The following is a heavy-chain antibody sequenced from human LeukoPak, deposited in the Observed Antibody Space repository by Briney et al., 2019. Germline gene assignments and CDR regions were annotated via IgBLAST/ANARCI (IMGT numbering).Heavy chain of an antibody. CDR3: ARVRSPPEDNSNYRPIDY. J-gene: IGHJ4*02. CDR2: MNQDETET. D-gene: IGHD1-1*01. CDR1: GFSFSNYW. Sequence: GGSLRLSCTVSGFSFSNYWTSWVRQAPGKGLEWMANMNQDETETNYVDSVKGRFIISRDNAKNSLFLRMNSLRVEDTAMYYCARVRSPPEDNSNYRPIDYWGQGILVTVSS. V-gene: IGHV3-7*03.